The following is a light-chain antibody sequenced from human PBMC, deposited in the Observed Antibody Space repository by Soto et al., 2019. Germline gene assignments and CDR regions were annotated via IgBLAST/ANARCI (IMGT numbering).Light chain of an antibody. CDR1: QTVTSGY. CDR3: QVYGSSSKT. J-gene: IGKJ1*01. V-gene: IGKV3-20*01. Sequence: EIVLTQSPDTLSLSPGERATLSCRASQTVTSGYLAWYPQKPGQAPRLLIYGGSTGATGIPDRFSGSGSGTDFTLTISRLEPEVFAVYFCQVYGSSSKTFGQGTRVELK. CDR2: GGS.